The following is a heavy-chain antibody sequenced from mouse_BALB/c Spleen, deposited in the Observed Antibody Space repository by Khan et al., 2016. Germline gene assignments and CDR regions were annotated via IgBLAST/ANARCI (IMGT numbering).Heavy chain of an antibody. CDR3: ARMYGGDFDY. D-gene: IGHD2-10*02. V-gene: IGHV3-2*02. Sequence: QLEESGPGLVKPSQSLSLTCTVTGYSITSDYAWNWIRQFPGNKLEWMGYISYSGNTKYNPSLKSRLSITRDTSKNQFFLQLKSVTTEDTATYYYARMYGGDFDYWGQGTTLTVSS. J-gene: IGHJ2*01. CDR2: ISYSGNT. CDR1: GYSITSDYA.